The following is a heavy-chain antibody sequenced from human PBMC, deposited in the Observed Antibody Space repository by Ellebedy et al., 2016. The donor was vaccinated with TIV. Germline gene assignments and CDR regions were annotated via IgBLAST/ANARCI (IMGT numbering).Heavy chain of an antibody. J-gene: IGHJ5*02. V-gene: IGHV4-39*01. CDR2: IYYSGST. Sequence: MPSETLSLTCTVSGGSISSSSYYWGRNRQPPGKGLEWIGSIYYSGSTYYNPSLKSRVTISVDMSKNQFSLKMSSVTAADTAVYYCARPAYPSSTGNGWFDPWGQGTLVTVSS. D-gene: IGHD2-2*01. CDR1: GGSISSSSYY. CDR3: ARPAYPSSTGNGWFDP.